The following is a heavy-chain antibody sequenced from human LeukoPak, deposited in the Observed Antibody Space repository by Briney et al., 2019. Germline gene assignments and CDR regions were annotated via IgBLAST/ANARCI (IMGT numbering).Heavy chain of an antibody. CDR1: GFTFSSYA. D-gene: IGHD3-22*01. CDR2: LGGSGADI. V-gene: IGHV3-23*01. CDR3: AKVVGATMIELVHSVYFED. J-gene: IGHJ1*01. Sequence: GGSLRLSCAASGFTFSSYAMSWVRQAPGKGLEWVSGLGGSGADIFYADSVKGRFTISRDNSKNTLYLQMNSLRAEDTALYYCAKVVGATMIELVHSVYFEDWGQGTLVTVSS.